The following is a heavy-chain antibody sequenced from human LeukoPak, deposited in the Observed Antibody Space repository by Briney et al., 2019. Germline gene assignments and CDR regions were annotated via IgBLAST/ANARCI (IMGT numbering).Heavy chain of an antibody. CDR3: ARSCSSGWSRYYFDY. D-gene: IGHD6-19*01. V-gene: IGHV3-11*01. CDR2: ISSSGSTI. CDR1: GFTFSDYY. Sequence: PGGSLRLSCAASGFTFSDYYMSWIRQAPGKGLEWVSYISSSGSTIYYADSVKGRFTISRDNAKNSLYLQMNSLRAEDTAVYYCARSCSSGWSRYYFDYWGQGTLVTVSS. J-gene: IGHJ4*02.